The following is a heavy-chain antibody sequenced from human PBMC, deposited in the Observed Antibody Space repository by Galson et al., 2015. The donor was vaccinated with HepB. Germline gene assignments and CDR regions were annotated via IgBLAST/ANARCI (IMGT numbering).Heavy chain of an antibody. CDR1: GDSISSYY. CDR2: IYYSGST. CDR3: ARPRGNNWFDP. J-gene: IGHJ5*02. Sequence: ETLSLTCTVSGDSISSYYWSWIRQPPGKGLGWIGYIYYSGSTNYNPSLKSRVTISVDTSKNQFSLKLRSVTAADTAMYYCARPRGNNWFDPWGQGTLVTVSS. V-gene: IGHV4-59*01.